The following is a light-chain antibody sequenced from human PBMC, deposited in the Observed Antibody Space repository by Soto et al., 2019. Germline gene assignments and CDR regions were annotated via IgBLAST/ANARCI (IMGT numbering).Light chain of an antibody. J-gene: IGKJ1*01. CDR1: QRVSNSY. V-gene: IGKV3-20*01. Sequence: EVVLTQSPGTLSLSPGERATLSCRASQRVSNSYLAWYQQKFGQAHRLLIYAAYSRAAGIQDRFSGGGSGTDFTLTIRRLEPEDCAVYFCKQYGSSRWTFGQGTKVDIK. CDR3: KQYGSSRWT. CDR2: AAY.